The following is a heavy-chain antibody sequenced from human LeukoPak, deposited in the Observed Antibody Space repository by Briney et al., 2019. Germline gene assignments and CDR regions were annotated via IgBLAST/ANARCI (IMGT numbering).Heavy chain of an antibody. Sequence: GGSLRLSCAASGFTFSDYHMSWIRQAPGKGLEWVSYISSSSSYTNYADSVKGRFTISRDNAKNSLYLQMNSLRAEDTAVYYCARGSVAGTKFDYWGQGTLVTVSS. V-gene: IGHV3-11*06. J-gene: IGHJ4*02. CDR3: ARGSVAGTKFDY. D-gene: IGHD6-19*01. CDR1: GFTFSDYH. CDR2: ISSSSSYT.